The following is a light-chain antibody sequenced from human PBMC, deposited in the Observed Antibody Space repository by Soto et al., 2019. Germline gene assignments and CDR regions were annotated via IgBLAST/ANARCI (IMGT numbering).Light chain of an antibody. J-gene: IGKJ3*01. Sequence: DIQMTQSPSTLSASVGDRVTITCRASQSISSWLAWYQQKPGKAPKLLIYKASSLESGGPSRVRGSGSGTDFTLTISSLQPDDFATDYCQQYNSYSAFGPGTKVYIK. CDR2: KAS. CDR1: QSISSW. CDR3: QQYNSYSA. V-gene: IGKV1-5*03.